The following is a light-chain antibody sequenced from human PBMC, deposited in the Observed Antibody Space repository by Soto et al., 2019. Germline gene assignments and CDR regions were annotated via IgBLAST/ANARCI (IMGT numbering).Light chain of an antibody. CDR3: QQYYSTPPT. J-gene: IGKJ1*01. V-gene: IGKV4-1*01. CDR1: QSVLYSSNNKNY. Sequence: DIVMTQSPDSLAVSLGERATINCKSSQSVLYSSNNKNYLAWYQQKPGQPPKLLIYCASTRESGVPDRFSGSGSGTDFTLTISSLQAEEVAVYYCQQYYSTPPTFGQGTKVEIK. CDR2: CAS.